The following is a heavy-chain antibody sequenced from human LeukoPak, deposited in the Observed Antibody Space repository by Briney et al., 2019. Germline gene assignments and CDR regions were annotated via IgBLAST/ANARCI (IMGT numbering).Heavy chain of an antibody. Sequence: GGSLRLSCAASGFTFSSYGMHWVRQAPGKGLEWVAFIRYDGSNKYYADSVKGRFTISRDNSKNTLYLQMNSLRAEDTAVYYCAKDHSGSYSYYFDYWGQGTLVTVSS. J-gene: IGHJ4*02. V-gene: IGHV3-30*02. D-gene: IGHD1-26*01. CDR3: AKDHSGSYSYYFDY. CDR2: IRYDGSNK. CDR1: GFTFSSYG.